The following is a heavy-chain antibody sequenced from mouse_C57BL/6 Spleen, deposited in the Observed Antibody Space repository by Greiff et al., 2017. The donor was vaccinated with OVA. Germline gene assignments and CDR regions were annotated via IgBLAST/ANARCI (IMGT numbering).Heavy chain of an antibody. D-gene: IGHD2-1*01. J-gene: IGHJ1*03. CDR3: ARDRYYGNWYFDV. Sequence: VQLQQSGPGLVKPSQSLSLTCSVTGYSITSGYYWNWIRQFPGNKLEWMGYISYDGSNNYNPSLKNRISITRDTSKNQFSLKLNSVTTEDTATYYCARDRYYGNWYFDVWGTGTTVTVSS. CDR2: ISYDGSN. V-gene: IGHV3-6*01. CDR1: GYSITSGYY.